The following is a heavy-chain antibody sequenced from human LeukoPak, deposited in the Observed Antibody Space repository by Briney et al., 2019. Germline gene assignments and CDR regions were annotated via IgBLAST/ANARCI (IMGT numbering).Heavy chain of an antibody. Sequence: PGGSLRLSCAASGFTFSNYDMHWIRQAAGKGLEWVSAIGTGGDTYYPGSVKGRFTISRENAKNSLYLQMNSLRAGDTAVYYCVREGVRTIYDAFDIWGQGTKVTVSS. CDR2: IGTGGDT. CDR1: GFTFSNYD. CDR3: VREGVRTIYDAFDI. J-gene: IGHJ3*02. V-gene: IGHV3-13*01. D-gene: IGHD4/OR15-4a*01.